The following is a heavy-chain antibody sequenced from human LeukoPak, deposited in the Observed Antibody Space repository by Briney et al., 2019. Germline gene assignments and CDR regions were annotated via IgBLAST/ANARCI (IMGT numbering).Heavy chain of an antibody. D-gene: IGHD5-12*01. CDR2: IYHSGDT. J-gene: IGHJ4*02. CDR1: GYSISSGYY. V-gene: IGHV4-38-2*02. CDR3: ARGGGQATDFDY. Sequence: SETLSLTCTVSGYSISSGYYWGWIRQPPGKGLEWIGSIYHSGDTYYNPSLKSRVTISVDTPKNQFSLKLSSVTAADTAVYYCARGGGQATDFDYWGQGTLVTVSS.